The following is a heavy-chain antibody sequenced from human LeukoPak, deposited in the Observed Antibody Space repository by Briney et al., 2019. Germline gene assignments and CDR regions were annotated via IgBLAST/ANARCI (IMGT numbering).Heavy chain of an antibody. CDR2: MSTSGST. V-gene: IGHV4-4*07. Sequence: SETLSLTCAVSGGSLSDYYWSWIRQPAGKGLEWIGRMSTSGSTYYNPSVKSRVTLSVDTSKIQFSLRLTSVTAADTAVYYCARGDLYDGGGRNWFDPWGQGTLVTVSS. CDR1: GGSLSDYY. D-gene: IGHD3-16*01. J-gene: IGHJ5*02. CDR3: ARGDLYDGGGRNWFDP.